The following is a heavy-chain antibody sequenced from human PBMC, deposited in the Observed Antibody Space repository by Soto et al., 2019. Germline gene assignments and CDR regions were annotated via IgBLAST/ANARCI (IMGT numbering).Heavy chain of an antibody. CDR2: IIQDGSEK. J-gene: IGHJ4*02. V-gene: IGHV3-7*01. Sequence: GSLRLSCTVSGFSLSTYWMSWVRQAPGKGLEWVANIIQDGSEKQYVDSVKGRFTISRDNAKNSLYLQMNGLRAEDTAVYYCARGHSAPDYWGQGTLVTVSS. CDR3: ARGHSAPDY. CDR1: GFSLSTYW.